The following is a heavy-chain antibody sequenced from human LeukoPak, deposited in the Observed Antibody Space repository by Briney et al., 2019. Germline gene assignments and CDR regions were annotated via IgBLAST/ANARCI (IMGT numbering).Heavy chain of an antibody. Sequence: GGSLRLSCVASGFTFSNYWMHWLRQAPGKGLVWVSHINSDGSTTNYADSVKGRFTISRDNAKNTLYLQMNSLRAEDTAVYYCVGSLGGKSGYWGQGTLVTVSS. CDR2: INSDGSTT. D-gene: IGHD4-23*01. CDR3: VGSLGGKSGY. V-gene: IGHV3-74*01. CDR1: GFTFSNYW. J-gene: IGHJ4*02.